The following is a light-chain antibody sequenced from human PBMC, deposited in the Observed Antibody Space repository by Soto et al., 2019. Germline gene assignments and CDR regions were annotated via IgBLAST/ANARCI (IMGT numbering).Light chain of an antibody. V-gene: IGLV2-14*01. CDR1: SSDVGGYNY. J-gene: IGLJ1*01. Sequence: QSALTQPASVSGSPGKSLTISCTGTSSDVGGYNYVSWYQQHPGKAPKLMIYDVSNRPSGVSNRFSGSKSGNTASLTISGLQAEDEADYYGSSYTSSSTLVFGTGTKVTVL. CDR3: SSYTSSSTLV. CDR2: DVS.